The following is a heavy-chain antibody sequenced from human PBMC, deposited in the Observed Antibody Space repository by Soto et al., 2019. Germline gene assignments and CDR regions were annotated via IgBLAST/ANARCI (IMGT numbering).Heavy chain of an antibody. Sequence: SETLSLTCTVSGGSISSSRSYWGWIRQSPGQGLEWVGSIYYLGNTYYNSSLGNRVLISLDKPRNQFSLRLTSLTAADTAVYYCATSSEKSLYSSTYWFDPWGQGTLVTVSS. CDR3: ATSSEKSLYSSTYWFDP. J-gene: IGHJ5*02. D-gene: IGHD6-19*01. V-gene: IGHV4-39*01. CDR2: IYYLGNT. CDR1: GGSISSSRSY.